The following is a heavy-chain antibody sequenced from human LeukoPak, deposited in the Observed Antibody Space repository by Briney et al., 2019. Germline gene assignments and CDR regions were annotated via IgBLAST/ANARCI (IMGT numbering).Heavy chain of an antibody. CDR2: ISGSGGHT. D-gene: IGHD3-22*01. CDR3: ARVDSSGYYAAYWYFDL. CDR1: GFPFSDYY. J-gene: IGHJ2*01. Sequence: PGGSLRLSCAASGFPFSDYYMNWIRQAPGKGLEWVSAISGSGGHTYYADSVKGRFTISRDNSKNTLYLQMNSLRAEDTALYYCARVDSSGYYAAYWYFDLWGRGTLVTVSS. V-gene: IGHV3-23*01.